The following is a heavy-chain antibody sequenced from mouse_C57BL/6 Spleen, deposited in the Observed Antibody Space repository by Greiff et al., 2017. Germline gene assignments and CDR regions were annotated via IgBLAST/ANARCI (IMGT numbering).Heavy chain of an antibody. J-gene: IGHJ4*01. CDR3: ARGYGTAGAMDY. D-gene: IGHD2-1*01. V-gene: IGHV5-4*01. CDR2: ISDGGSYT. CDR1: GFTFSSYA. Sequence: EVHLVESGGGLVKPGGSLKLSCAASGFTFSSYAMSWVRQTPEKRLEWVATISDGGSYTYYPDNVKGRFTISRDNAKNNLYLQMSHLKSEDTAMYYCARGYGTAGAMDYWGQGTSVTVSS.